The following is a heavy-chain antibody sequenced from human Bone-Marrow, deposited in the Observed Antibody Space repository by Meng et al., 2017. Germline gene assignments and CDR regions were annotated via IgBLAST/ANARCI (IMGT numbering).Heavy chain of an antibody. Sequence: QVSLTDPGPALVSPSQPLSLTSTVSGDTISSGDHYWSWIRQHPGKGLEYIGYIYYSGSTYYNPSLKSRVIISVDTSKNQFSLRLNSVTAADTAVYYCASLYGDSSVWYLDLWGRGTLVTVSS. CDR1: GDTISSGDHY. CDR3: ASLYGDSSVWYLDL. V-gene: IGHV4-31*03. J-gene: IGHJ2*01. D-gene: IGHD4-17*01. CDR2: IYYSGST.